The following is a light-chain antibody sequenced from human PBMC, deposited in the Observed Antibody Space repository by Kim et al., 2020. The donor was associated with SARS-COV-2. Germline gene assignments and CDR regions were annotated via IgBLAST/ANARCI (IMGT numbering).Light chain of an antibody. V-gene: IGLV1-40*01. CDR2: NNN. Sequence: RVTISCTGSSSNIGAGYDVHWYQQLPGTAPKLLIYNNNNRPSGVPDRFSGSKSGTSASLAITGLQAEDEADYYCQSYDSSLSAWVFGGGTQLTVL. CDR1: SSNIGAGYD. J-gene: IGLJ3*02. CDR3: QSYDSSLSAWV.